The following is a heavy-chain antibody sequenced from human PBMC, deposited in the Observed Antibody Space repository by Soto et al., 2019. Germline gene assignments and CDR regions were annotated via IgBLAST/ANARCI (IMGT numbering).Heavy chain of an antibody. V-gene: IGHV3-30-3*01. CDR1: GFTFSSYA. CDR2: ISYDGSNK. Sequence: PGGSLRLSCAASGFTFSSYAMHWVRQAPGKGLEWVAVISYDGSNKYYADSVKGRFTISRDNSKNTLYLQMNSLRAEDTAVYYCARDRRVAASNYYYGMDVWGQGTTVTVSS. D-gene: IGHD6-19*01. CDR3: ARDRRVAASNYYYGMDV. J-gene: IGHJ6*02.